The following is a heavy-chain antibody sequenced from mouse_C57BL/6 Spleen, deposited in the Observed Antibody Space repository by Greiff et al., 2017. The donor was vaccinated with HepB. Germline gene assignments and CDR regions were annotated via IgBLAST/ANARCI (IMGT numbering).Heavy chain of an antibody. J-gene: IGHJ3*01. Sequence: EVKVVESGGGLVKPGGSLKLSCAASGFTFSSYAMSWVRQTPEKRLEWVATISDGGSYTYYPENVKGRFTISRDNAKNNRYLQMSHLKSEDTAMYYCARERPPGTRFAYWGQGTLVTVSA. CDR3: ARERPPGTRFAY. CDR1: GFTFSSYA. V-gene: IGHV5-4*03. CDR2: ISDGGSYT. D-gene: IGHD4-1*01.